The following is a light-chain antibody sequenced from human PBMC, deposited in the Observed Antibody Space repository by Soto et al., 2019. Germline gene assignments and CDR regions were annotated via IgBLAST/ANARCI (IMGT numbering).Light chain of an antibody. CDR1: QSVTSNH. CDR3: QQYATSPRT. V-gene: IGKV3-20*01. CDR2: GAS. J-gene: IGKJ4*01. Sequence: EIVMTQSPATLSVSPGERATLSCRASQSVTSNHLVWYQQMPGQAPRLLIGGASRRATGVPDRFTGSGSGTDFYLTIDRLEPEDAAMYYCQQYATSPRTFGGGTKVDI.